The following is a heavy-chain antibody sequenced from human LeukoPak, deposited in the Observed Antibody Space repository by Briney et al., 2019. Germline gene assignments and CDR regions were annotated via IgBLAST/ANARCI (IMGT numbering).Heavy chain of an antibody. CDR1: GFTFRSSA. D-gene: IGHD6-13*01. CDR2: FSRSGSDT. Sequence: GGSLRLSCGASGFTFRSSAMSWVRQAPGKGPEWVATFSRSGSDTYYADSVKGRFTIFRDNSKNMLYLQMKRLRAEDKAIYYCAKGSLGSWYYFDYWGQGTLVTVSS. J-gene: IGHJ4*02. CDR3: AKGSLGSWYYFDY. V-gene: IGHV3-23*01.